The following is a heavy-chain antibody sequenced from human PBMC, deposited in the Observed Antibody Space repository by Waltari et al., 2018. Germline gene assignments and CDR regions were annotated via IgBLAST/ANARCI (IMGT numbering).Heavy chain of an antibody. V-gene: IGHV3-7*01. J-gene: IGHJ4*02. Sequence: EVQLVESGGGLVQPGGSLRLSCAASGFTFCRYWMSWVRQAPGKGLEWVANIKQDGSEKYYVDSVKGRFTISRDNAKNSLYLQMNSLRAEDTAVYYCASGDAFDYWGQGTLVTVSS. CDR2: IKQDGSEK. D-gene: IGHD7-27*01. CDR3: ASGDAFDY. CDR1: GFTFCRYW.